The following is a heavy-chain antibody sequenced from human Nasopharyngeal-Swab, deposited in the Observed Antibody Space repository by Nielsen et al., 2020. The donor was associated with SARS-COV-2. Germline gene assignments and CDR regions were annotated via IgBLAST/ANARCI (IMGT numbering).Heavy chain of an antibody. D-gene: IGHD5-12*01. CDR3: ARSSHQSEGYAFDY. J-gene: IGHJ4*02. V-gene: IGHV3-20*04. Sequence: GGSLRLSCAASGFTFDDYGMSWVRQAPGKGLEWVSGINWNGGSTGYADSVKGRFTISRDNAKNSLYLQMNSLRAEDTAVYYCARSSHQSEGYAFDYWGQGTLVNRLL. CDR1: GFTFDDYG. CDR2: INWNGGST.